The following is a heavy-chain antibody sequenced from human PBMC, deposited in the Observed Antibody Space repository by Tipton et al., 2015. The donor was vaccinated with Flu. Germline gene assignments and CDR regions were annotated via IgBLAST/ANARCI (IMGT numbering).Heavy chain of an antibody. Sequence: QVQLVQSGGGVVQPGKSLRLSCAASGFSFSSHAMHWVRQAPGRGLEWVAAIWYDGSNTYYVDSVKGRFTISRDNSKNTLYLQLNSLRVDDTAVYYCARGTPGLQMSAFDIWGQGTMVTVSA. V-gene: IGHV3-33*01. D-gene: IGHD5-24*01. J-gene: IGHJ3*02. CDR2: IWYDGSNT. CDR3: ARGTPGLQMSAFDI. CDR1: GFSFSSHA.